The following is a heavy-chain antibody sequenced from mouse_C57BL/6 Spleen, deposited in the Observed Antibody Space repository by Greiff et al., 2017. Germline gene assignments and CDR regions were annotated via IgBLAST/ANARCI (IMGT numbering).Heavy chain of an antibody. V-gene: IGHV1-18*01. CDR3: ARDGYYYGTPMDY. D-gene: IGHD1-1*01. CDR2: INPNNGGT. J-gene: IGHJ4*01. Sequence: EVQLQQSGPELVKPGASVKIPCKASGYTFTDYNMDWVKQSHGKSLEWIGDINPNNGGTIYNQKFKGKATLTVDKSSSTAYMELRSLTSEDTAVYYCARDGYYYGTPMDYWGQVTSVTVSS. CDR1: GYTFTDYN.